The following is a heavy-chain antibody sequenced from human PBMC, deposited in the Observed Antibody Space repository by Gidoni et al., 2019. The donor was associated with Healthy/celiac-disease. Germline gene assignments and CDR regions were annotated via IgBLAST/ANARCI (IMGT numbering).Heavy chain of an antibody. CDR3: ARDGIAAAGAEYFQH. D-gene: IGHD6-13*01. J-gene: IGHJ1*01. CDR2: ISDDGRNK. V-gene: IGHV3-30*04. CDR1: GFTFSRYA. Sequence: QVQLVESGGGVVQPGRSLRLSCAASGFTFSRYAMPWVRQAPGKGLEWVAVISDDGRNKYYADSVKGRFTISRDNSKNTLYLQMNSLRAEDTAVYYCARDGIAAAGAEYFQHWGQGTLVTVSS.